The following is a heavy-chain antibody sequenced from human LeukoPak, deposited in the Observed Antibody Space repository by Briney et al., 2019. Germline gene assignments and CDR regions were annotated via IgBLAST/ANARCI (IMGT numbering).Heavy chain of an antibody. D-gene: IGHD1-1*01. V-gene: IGHV3-30-3*01. CDR2: ISYDGSNK. CDR3: VRWHHNLHYYDY. J-gene: IGHJ4*02. CDR1: GFTFSSYA. Sequence: GGSLRLSCAASGFTFSSYAMHWVRQAPGKGLEWVAVISYDGSNKYYADSVKGRFTISRDNSKNMLYLQMNSLRAEDTAVYYCVRWHHNLHYYDYWGQGTLVIVSS.